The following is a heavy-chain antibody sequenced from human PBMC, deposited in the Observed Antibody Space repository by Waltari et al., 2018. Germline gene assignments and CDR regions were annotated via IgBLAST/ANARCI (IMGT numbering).Heavy chain of an antibody. CDR1: GFTFSSYG. CDR2: IWYDGSNK. CDR3: AKTRDSGGAFDY. D-gene: IGHD3-10*01. Sequence: QVQLVESGGGVVQPGRSLRLSWAASGFTFSSYGMPLFRQAPGKGLEWVAVIWYDGSNKYYADSVKGRFTISRDNSKNTLYLQMNSLRAEDTAMYYCAKTRDSGGAFDYWGQGTLVTVSS. V-gene: IGHV3-30*18. J-gene: IGHJ4*02.